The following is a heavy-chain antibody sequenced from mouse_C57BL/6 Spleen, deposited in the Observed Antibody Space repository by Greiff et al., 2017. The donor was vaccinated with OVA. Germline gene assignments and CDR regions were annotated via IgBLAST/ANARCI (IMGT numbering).Heavy chain of an antibody. D-gene: IGHD2-3*01. Sequence: VQLQQSGAELVRPGASVKLSCTASGFNIKDDYMHWVKQRPEQGLEWIGWIDPENGDTEYASKFQGKATITADTSSNTAYLQLSSLTSEDTAVYYCTHDGYSQLRYFDVWGTGTTVTVSS. J-gene: IGHJ1*03. CDR3: THDGYSQLRYFDV. CDR2: IDPENGDT. CDR1: GFNIKDDY. V-gene: IGHV14-4*01.